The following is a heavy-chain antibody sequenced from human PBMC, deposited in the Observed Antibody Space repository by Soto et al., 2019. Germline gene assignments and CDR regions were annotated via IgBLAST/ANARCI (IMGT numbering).Heavy chain of an antibody. Sequence: GESLMISCTASGYSFTNYWIAWVRQVPGTIKEWRGIIYQDAYDTRYNPTFKVHVKILGDKSIRTAYLHWRRMKAPDTARDYCARPLPPGCSGWCSYCYWGQGSLVTGSS. CDR2: IYQDAYDT. CDR1: GYSFTNYW. CDR3: ARPLPPGCSGWCSYCY. D-gene: IGHD6-19*01. J-gene: IGHJ4*02. V-gene: IGHV5-51*01.